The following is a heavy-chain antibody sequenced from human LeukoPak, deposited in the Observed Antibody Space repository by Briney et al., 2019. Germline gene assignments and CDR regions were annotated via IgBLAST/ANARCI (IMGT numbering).Heavy chain of an antibody. CDR3: ASRYYYDMGMDV. J-gene: IGHJ6*02. Sequence: PGGSLRLSCAASGFTFSDCYMSWIRQAPGKGLEWVSYISSSGSTIYYADSVKGRFTISRDNTKNSLYLQMNSLRAEDTAVYYCASRYYYDMGMDVWGQGTTVTVSS. CDR2: ISSSGSTI. CDR1: GFTFSDCY. D-gene: IGHD3-22*01. V-gene: IGHV3-11*01.